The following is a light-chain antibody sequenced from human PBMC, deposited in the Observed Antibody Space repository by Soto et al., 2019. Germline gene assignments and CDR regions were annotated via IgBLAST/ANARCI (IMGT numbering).Light chain of an antibody. CDR3: QQRSNWPPDT. V-gene: IGKV3-11*01. Sequence: EIVLTQSLATLSLSPGERATLSCRASQSVSSYLAWYQQKPGQAPRLLIYDASNRATGIPARFSGSGSGTDFTLTICSLEPEDFAVYYCQQRSNWPPDTFGGGTKVEIK. CDR2: DAS. CDR1: QSVSSY. J-gene: IGKJ4*01.